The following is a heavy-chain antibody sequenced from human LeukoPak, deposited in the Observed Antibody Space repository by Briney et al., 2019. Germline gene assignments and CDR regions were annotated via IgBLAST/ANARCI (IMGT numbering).Heavy chain of an antibody. J-gene: IGHJ4*02. V-gene: IGHV4-59*01. D-gene: IGHD3-22*01. CDR1: GGSISSYY. Sequence: SETLSLTCTVSGGSISSYYWSWIRQPPGKGLEWIGYIYYSGSTNYNPSLKSRVTISVDTSKNQFSLKLSSVTAADTAVYYCARDGDYYDSSGYYSLLDYWGQGTLVTVSS. CDR3: ARDGDYYDSSGYYSLLDY. CDR2: IYYSGST.